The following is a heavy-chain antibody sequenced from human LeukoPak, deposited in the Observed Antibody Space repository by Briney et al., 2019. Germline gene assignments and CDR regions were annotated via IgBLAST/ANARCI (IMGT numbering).Heavy chain of an antibody. CDR1: GGSISSGSYY. V-gene: IGHV4-61*02. CDR3: AREGGSYLPNWLDP. D-gene: IGHD1-26*01. CDR2: IYTSGST. Sequence: SQTLSLTCTVSGGSISSGSYYWSWIRQTAGKGLEWIGRIYTSGSTNYNPSLKSRVTISVDTSKNQFSLKLSSVTAADTAVYYCAREGGSYLPNWLDPWGQGTLVTVSS. J-gene: IGHJ5*02.